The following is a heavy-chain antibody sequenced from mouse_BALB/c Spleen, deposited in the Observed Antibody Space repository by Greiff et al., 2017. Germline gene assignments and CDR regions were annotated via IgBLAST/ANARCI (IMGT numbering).Heavy chain of an antibody. J-gene: IGHJ3*01. CDR1: GFTFSSYA. CDR3: ASLYYRYDEAWFAY. V-gene: IGHV5-6-5*01. Sequence: EVQLVESGGGLVKPGGSLKLSCAASGFTFSSYAMSWVRQTPEKRLEWVASISSGGSTYYPDSVKGRFTISRDNARNILYLQMSSLRSEDTAMYYCASLYYRYDEAWFAYWGQGTLVTVSA. D-gene: IGHD2-14*01. CDR2: ISSGGST.